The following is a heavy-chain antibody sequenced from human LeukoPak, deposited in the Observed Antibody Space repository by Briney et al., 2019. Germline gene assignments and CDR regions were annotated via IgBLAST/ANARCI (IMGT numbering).Heavy chain of an antibody. D-gene: IGHD2-21*02. CDR3: ARRGGVWYSVIGMEFDY. CDR2: IYHSGST. Sequence: SETLSLTCTVPGYSISSGYYWSWIRQPPGKGLEWIGSIYHSGSTYYNPSLKSRVTISVDTSKNQFSLKLSSVTAADTAVYYCARRGGVWYSVIGMEFDYWGQGTLVTVSS. CDR1: GYSISSGYY. V-gene: IGHV4-38-2*02. J-gene: IGHJ4*02.